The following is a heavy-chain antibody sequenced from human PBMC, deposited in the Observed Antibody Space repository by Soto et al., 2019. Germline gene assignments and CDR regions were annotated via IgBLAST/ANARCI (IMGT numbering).Heavy chain of an antibody. CDR1: GGSISSFY. D-gene: IGHD3-10*01. Sequence: SETLSLTCTVSGGSISSFYWTWIRQPPGKGLEWVGFVYYSGTTNYNPSLRSRVTISVDTSKKQFSLKLSSVTAADTAVYYCARVPPRGSGRRLFDYWGQGTLVTVSS. CDR2: VYYSGTT. V-gene: IGHV4-59*12. CDR3: ARVPPRGSGRRLFDY. J-gene: IGHJ4*02.